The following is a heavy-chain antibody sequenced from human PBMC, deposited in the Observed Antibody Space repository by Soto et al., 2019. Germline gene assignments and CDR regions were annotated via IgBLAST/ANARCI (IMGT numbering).Heavy chain of an antibody. V-gene: IGHV3-48*02. CDR2: ISSSSSTI. Sequence: EVQLVESGGGLVQPGGSLRLSCAASGFTFSSYSMNWVRQAPGKGLEWVSYISSSSSTIYYADSVKGRFTISRDNAKNSLYLQMNSLRDEDTAVYYCARGDSALEWLFPGVDYGMDVWGQGTTVTVSS. CDR3: ARGDSALEWLFPGVDYGMDV. CDR1: GFTFSSYS. J-gene: IGHJ6*02. D-gene: IGHD3-3*01.